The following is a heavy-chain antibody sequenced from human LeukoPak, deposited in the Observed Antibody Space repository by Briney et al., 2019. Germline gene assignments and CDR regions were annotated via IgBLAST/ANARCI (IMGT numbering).Heavy chain of an antibody. CDR3: ASLGCSSTSCYNY. CDR2: ISSSSSTI. CDR1: GFTFSSYS. D-gene: IGHD2-2*02. J-gene: IGHJ4*02. Sequence: GGSLRLSCAASGFTFSSYSMNWVRQAPGKGLEWVSYISSSSSTIYYADSVKGRFTISGDNAKNSLYLQMNSLRAEDTAVYYCASLGCSSTSCYNYGGQGTLVTVSS. V-gene: IGHV3-48*01.